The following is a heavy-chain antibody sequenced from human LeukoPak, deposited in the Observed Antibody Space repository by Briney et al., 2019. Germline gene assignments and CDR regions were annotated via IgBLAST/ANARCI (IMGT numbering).Heavy chain of an antibody. V-gene: IGHV3-23*01. Sequence: PGGSLRLSCAASGFTFSTYAMSWVRQAPGKGLEWVSSISGSVYTTYYADSVKGRFTISRDNSKSTLYLQMNSLGAEDTAVYYCAKDRSDNTTWYVGSHWGQGTLVTVSS. J-gene: IGHJ4*02. CDR3: AKDRSDNTTWYVGSH. CDR2: ISGSVYTT. D-gene: IGHD3-10*02. CDR1: GFTFSTYA.